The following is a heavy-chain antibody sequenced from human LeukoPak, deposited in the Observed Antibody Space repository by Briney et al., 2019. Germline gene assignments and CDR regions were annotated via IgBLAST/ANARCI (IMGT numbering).Heavy chain of an antibody. D-gene: IGHD3-3*01. V-gene: IGHV3-15*01. J-gene: IGHJ4*02. CDR2: IKSKTDGGTT. CDR3: TTAAAHYDFWSGPEYYFDY. CDR1: GFTFSNAW. Sequence: PGGSLRLSCAASGFTFSNAWMSWVRQAPGKGLEWVGRIKSKTDGGTTDYAAPVKGRFTISRDDSKNTLYLQMNSLKTEDTAVYYCTTAAAHYDFWSGPEYYFDYWGQGTLVTVSS.